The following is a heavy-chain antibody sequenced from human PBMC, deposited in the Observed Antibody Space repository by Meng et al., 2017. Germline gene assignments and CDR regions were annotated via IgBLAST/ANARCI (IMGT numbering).Heavy chain of an antibody. CDR2: TYYRSKWYN. CDR3: ARDRSGWYSGRGPFNY. CDR1: GDSVSSKSAA. J-gene: IGHJ4*02. V-gene: IGHV6-1*01. Sequence: QAQLQQAGPGMVKPSQNLSLACAICGDSVSSKSAAWSWLRQSPSRGLEWLGRTYYRSKWYNDYAVSVKSRITINPDTSKNQFSLQLNSVTPEDTAVYYCARDRSGWYSGRGPFNYWGQGTLVTVSS. D-gene: IGHD6-19*01.